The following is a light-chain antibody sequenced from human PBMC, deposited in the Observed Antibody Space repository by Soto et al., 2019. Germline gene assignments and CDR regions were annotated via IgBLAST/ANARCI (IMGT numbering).Light chain of an antibody. CDR2: EVI. CDR3: RSYKTSSALV. J-gene: IGLJ2*01. CDR1: SSDVGGYDY. V-gene: IGLV2-14*01. Sequence: QSVLTQSASVSGSPGQSITIPCTGTSSDVGGYDYVSWYQQHPGKVPKLIIYEVIKRPSGVSHRFSGSKSGNTASLTISGLQNEEEAASYRRSYKTSSALVFGGGTKVTV.